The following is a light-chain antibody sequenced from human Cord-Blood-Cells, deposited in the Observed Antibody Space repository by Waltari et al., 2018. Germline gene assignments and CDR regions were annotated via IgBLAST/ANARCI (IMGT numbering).Light chain of an antibody. V-gene: IGKV3-20*01. J-gene: IGKJ4*01. CDR3: QQYGSSLT. CDR1: QSASSSY. CDR2: SAA. Sequence: DILLTRSSGTLSSSPEARATRSCRASQSASSSYLAWYQQEAGQPPRLPIYSAASSATGSPDRFSSSRSGTDFTLPISRLEPEDFAVYYCQQYGSSLTFGGGTKLEIK.